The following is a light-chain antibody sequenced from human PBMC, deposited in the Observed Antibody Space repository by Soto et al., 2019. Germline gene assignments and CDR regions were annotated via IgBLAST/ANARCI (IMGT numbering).Light chain of an antibody. J-gene: IGLJ3*02. CDR2: DVN. CDR3: CSYAGGYTFWV. Sequence: QSALTQPRSVSGSPGQSVTISCTGTSSDVGGYNYVSWYQQHPGKAPKVMIYDVNKRPSGVPDRFSGSKSGNTASLTISGLQAEDAADYHCCSYAGGYTFWVFGGGTKLTVL. CDR1: SSDVGGYNY. V-gene: IGLV2-11*01.